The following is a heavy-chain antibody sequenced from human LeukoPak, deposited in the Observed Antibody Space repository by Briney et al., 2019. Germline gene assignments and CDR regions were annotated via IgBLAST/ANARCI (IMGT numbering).Heavy chain of an antibody. J-gene: IGHJ4*02. Sequence: GGSLRLSCAASGFTFSSYWMSWVRQAPGKGLEWLANIKQDGSVEQYVGSVKGRFTISRDNAKNTLYLQMNSPRVDDTAVYYCARPLRSQNEEYWGRGTLVIVSS. D-gene: IGHD4-17*01. CDR2: IKQDGSVE. V-gene: IGHV3-7*01. CDR3: ARPLRSQNEEY. CDR1: GFTFSSYW.